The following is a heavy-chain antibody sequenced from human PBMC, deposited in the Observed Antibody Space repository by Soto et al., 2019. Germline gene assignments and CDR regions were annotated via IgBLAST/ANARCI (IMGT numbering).Heavy chain of an antibody. D-gene: IGHD2-8*01. Sequence: QAQLVQSGGEVKKPGASVKVSCRASGYAFTSYGYAWVRQAPGHGLEWMGWISAYNGDTNYAQKFQDRVTLTTDTSTTTVHMELRNLGSDDTAVYYCARSGAYCTSITSLFDSFWGLGTLVTVSS. V-gene: IGHV1-18*01. CDR3: ARSGAYCTSITSLFDSF. CDR2: ISAYNGDT. CDR1: GYAFTSYG. J-gene: IGHJ4*02.